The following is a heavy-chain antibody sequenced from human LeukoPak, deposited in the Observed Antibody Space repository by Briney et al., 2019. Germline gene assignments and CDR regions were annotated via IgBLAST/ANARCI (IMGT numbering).Heavy chain of an antibody. CDR1: GFTFNAFG. CDR3: ARFRTWGDKAFDY. Sequence: GGSLRLSCAASGFTFNAFGMNWVRQAPGKGLEWVPYIGTTSGAMYYADSVKGRFTISRDSAKNSLYLQMNSLRAEDTAVYYCARFRTWGDKAFDYWGQGTLVTVSS. J-gene: IGHJ4*02. V-gene: IGHV3-48*01. CDR2: IGTTSGAM. D-gene: IGHD2-21*02.